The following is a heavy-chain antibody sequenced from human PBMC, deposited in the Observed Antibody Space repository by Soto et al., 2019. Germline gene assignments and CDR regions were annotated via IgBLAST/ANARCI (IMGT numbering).Heavy chain of an antibody. V-gene: IGHV4-39*01. Sequence: NPSETLSLTCTVSGGSISSSSYYWGWIRQPPGKGLEWIGSIYYSGSTYYNPSLKSRVTISVDTSKNQFSLKLSSVTAADTAVYFCLIQLPAVRGVIKGSNWFDPWGQGTLVTVSS. CDR2: IYYSGST. D-gene: IGHD3-10*01. CDR3: LIQLPAVRGVIKGSNWFDP. J-gene: IGHJ5*02. CDR1: GGSISSSSYY.